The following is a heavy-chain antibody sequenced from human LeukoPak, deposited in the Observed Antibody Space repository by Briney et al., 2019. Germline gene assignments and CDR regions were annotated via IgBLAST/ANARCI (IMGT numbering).Heavy chain of an antibody. CDR3: ARGIPGYYGTSGYYYDY. Sequence: PGGSLRLSCAASGFTFDDYGMSWVRQAPGKGLEWIGEIYHSGSTNYNPSLKSRVTISVDKSKSQFSLRLSSVSAADTAVYYCARGIPGYYGTSGYYYDYWGQGTLVTVSS. CDR2: IYHSGST. CDR1: GFTFDDYG. J-gene: IGHJ4*02. D-gene: IGHD3-22*01. V-gene: IGHV4-4*02.